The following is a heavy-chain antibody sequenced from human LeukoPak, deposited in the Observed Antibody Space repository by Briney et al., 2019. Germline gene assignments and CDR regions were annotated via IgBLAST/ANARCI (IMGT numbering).Heavy chain of an antibody. CDR3: ARGEKGYYYGMDV. V-gene: IGHV4-59*01. Sequence: PSETLSLTCTVSGGSISSFFWSWIRQPPGKGLEWIGSMHYSGDTKYNPSLKSRVSLSIDTSKQQFSLRLSSVTAADTAVYYCARGEKGYYYGMDVWGQGTTVTVSS. CDR1: GGSISSFF. CDR2: MHYSGDT. J-gene: IGHJ6*02.